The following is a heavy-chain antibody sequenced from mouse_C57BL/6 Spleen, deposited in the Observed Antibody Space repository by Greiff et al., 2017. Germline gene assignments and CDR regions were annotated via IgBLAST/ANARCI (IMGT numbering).Heavy chain of an antibody. D-gene: IGHD1-1*01. J-gene: IGHJ1*03. Sequence: VQLQQSGPELVKPGASVKISCKASGYAFSSSWMNWVKQRPGKGLEWIGRIYPGDGDTNYNGKFKGKATLTADKSSSTAYMQLSSLTSEDSAVYFCARSGVGTTVVADWYFDVWGTGTTVTVSS. CDR3: ARSGVGTTVVADWYFDV. CDR1: GYAFSSSW. V-gene: IGHV1-82*01. CDR2: IYPGDGDT.